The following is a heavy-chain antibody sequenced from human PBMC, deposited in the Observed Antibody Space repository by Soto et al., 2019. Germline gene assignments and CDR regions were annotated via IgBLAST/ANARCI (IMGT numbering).Heavy chain of an antibody. J-gene: IGHJ6*02. Sequence: QVQLVQSGAEVKKPGSSVKVSCKASGGTFSSYAISWVRQARGQGLEWMGGIIPIFGTANYAQKFQGRVTITADESTSTAYMELSSLRSEDTAVYYCARGGYDSSGYSFYYYYYGMDVWGQGTTVTVSS. CDR3: ARGGYDSSGYSFYYYYYGMDV. CDR1: GGTFSSYA. CDR2: IIPIFGTA. D-gene: IGHD3-22*01. V-gene: IGHV1-69*01.